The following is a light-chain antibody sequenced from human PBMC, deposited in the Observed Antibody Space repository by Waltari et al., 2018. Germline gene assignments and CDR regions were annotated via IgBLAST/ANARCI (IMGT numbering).Light chain of an antibody. V-gene: IGKV3-15*01. CDR2: DAS. J-gene: IGKJ5*01. Sequence: EVVMTQSPATLSVFPGESATLSCRASQTVATNLAWYHQRPGQAPRLLIFDASTRAPSVPAQFSGSGSGTEFTLTIRSLQSEDSAIYSCQQYNRWPPITFGQGTRLEI. CDR3: QQYNRWPPIT. CDR1: QTVATN.